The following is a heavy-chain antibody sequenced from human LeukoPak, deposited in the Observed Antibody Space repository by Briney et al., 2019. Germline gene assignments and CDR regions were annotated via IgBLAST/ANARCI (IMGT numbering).Heavy chain of an antibody. CDR1: GGSFSGYY. V-gene: IGHV4-34*01. J-gene: IGHJ3*02. CDR3: ASKHDYDFWSGNDAFDI. CDR2: IYYSGST. D-gene: IGHD3-3*01. Sequence: PSETLSLTCAVYGGSFSGYYWSWIRQPLGKGLEWIGSIYYSGSTYYSPSLKSRVTISVDTSKNQFSLKLSSVTAADTAVYYCASKHDYDFWSGNDAFDIWGQGTMVTVSS.